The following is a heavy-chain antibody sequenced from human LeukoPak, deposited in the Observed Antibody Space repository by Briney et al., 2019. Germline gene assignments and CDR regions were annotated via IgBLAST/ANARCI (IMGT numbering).Heavy chain of an antibody. CDR1: GLTFSSYS. V-gene: IGHV3-21*04. J-gene: IGHJ4*02. CDR3: AKGTGITMVRGVNIFDY. D-gene: IGHD3-10*01. CDR2: ISSSSSYI. Sequence: GGSLRLSCAASGLTFSSYSMNWVRPAPGKGLEWVSSISSSSSYIYYADSVKGRFTISRDNAKNSLYLQMNSLRAEDTALYYCAKGTGITMVRGVNIFDYWGQGTLVTVSS.